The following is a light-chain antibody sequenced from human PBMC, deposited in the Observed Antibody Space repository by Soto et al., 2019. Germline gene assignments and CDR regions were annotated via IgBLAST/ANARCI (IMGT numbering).Light chain of an antibody. J-gene: IGLJ3*02. Sequence: QLVLTQSSSASGSLGSSVNLARTLSSGHSSNIIAWHQQQPGKAPRYLMKLEGSGSCNKGSGVPDRFSGSSSGADRYLTISNLQSEDEADYYCETWDNNTRVFGGGTKLTVL. CDR3: ETWDNNTRV. V-gene: IGLV4-60*03. CDR2: LEGSGSC. CDR1: SGHSSNI.